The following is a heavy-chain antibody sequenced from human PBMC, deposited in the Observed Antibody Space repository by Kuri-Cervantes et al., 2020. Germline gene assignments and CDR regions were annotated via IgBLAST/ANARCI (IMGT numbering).Heavy chain of an antibody. Sequence: GGSLRLSCAASGFTFSSYSMNWVRQAPGKGLEWVSYISSSSSTIYYADSVKGRFTISRDNSKDTLYLQMNSLRAEDTAVYYCAKALVQLASEDYWGQGTLVTVSS. V-gene: IGHV3-48*01. CDR1: GFTFSSYS. CDR3: AKALVQLASEDY. D-gene: IGHD1-1*01. CDR2: ISSSSSTI. J-gene: IGHJ4*02.